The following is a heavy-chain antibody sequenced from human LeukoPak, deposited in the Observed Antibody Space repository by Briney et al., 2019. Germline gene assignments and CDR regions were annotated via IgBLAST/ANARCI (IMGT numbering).Heavy chain of an antibody. CDR3: VRLRRNSDRSGYYYVYNY. V-gene: IGHV3-21*01. CDR2: INPTSTSI. D-gene: IGHD3-22*01. CDR1: GFTFSDYS. J-gene: IGHJ4*02. Sequence: RGSLRHSCAASGFTFSDYSINWVRPAPGKGLEWVSSINPTSTSIYYADAVKGRFTISRDKAKSSLYLQMNRLRAEKTARYYCVRLRRNSDRSGYYYVYNYWGQGIQVTVS.